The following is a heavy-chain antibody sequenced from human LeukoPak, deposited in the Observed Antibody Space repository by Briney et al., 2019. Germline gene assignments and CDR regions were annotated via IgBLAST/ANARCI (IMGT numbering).Heavy chain of an antibody. D-gene: IGHD3-9*01. CDR1: GGSISTYS. V-gene: IGHV4-59*01. J-gene: IGHJ4*02. CDR3: ARVRLVGYDILTGYHSFDY. CDR2: IYYSGNT. Sequence: SETLSLTCTVSGGSISTYSWSWIRQPPGKGLEWIGYIYYSGNTNYNPSLKSRVTISVDTSKNQFSLKLSSVTAADTAVYYCARVRLVGYDILTGYHSFDYWGQGTLVTVSS.